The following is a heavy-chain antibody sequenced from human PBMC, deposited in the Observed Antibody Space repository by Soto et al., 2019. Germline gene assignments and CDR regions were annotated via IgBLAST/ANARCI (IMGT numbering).Heavy chain of an antibody. CDR1: GGTFSSFS. CDR2: FIPIIGSS. Sequence: QLQLVQSGAEVKKPGSSVKVSCKATGGTFSSFSINWVRQAPGQGLEWMGGFIPIIGSSNYAQRFQGRLTIPADEATSTAYLELGSPTSEDTAVFYCARGNALDIWGQGTWVTVSS. CDR3: ARGNALDI. J-gene: IGHJ3*02. V-gene: IGHV1-69*01.